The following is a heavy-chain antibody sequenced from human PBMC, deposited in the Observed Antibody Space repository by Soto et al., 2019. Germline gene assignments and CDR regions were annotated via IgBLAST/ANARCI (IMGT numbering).Heavy chain of an antibody. CDR2: ISAYNGNT. J-gene: IGHJ5*02. CDR1: GYTFTIYG. V-gene: IGHV1-18*01. Sequence: ASVKVSCKASGYTFTIYGISWVLQAPGQGLEWMGWISAYNGNTNYAQKLQGRVTMTTDTSTSTAYMELRSLRSDDTAVYYCARDSYDFWSGPNWFDPWGQGTLVTVSS. CDR3: ARDSYDFWSGPNWFDP. D-gene: IGHD3-3*01.